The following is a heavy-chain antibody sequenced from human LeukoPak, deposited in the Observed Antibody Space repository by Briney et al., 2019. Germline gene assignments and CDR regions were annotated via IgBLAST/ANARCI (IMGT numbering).Heavy chain of an antibody. CDR2: MNPNSGNT. Sequence: ASVKVSCKASGYTFTSYDINWVRQATGQGLEWMGWMNPNSGNTGYAQKFQGRVTMTRNTSISTAYMELSSLRSEDTAVYYCARGNFVVVPAVMRSDAFDIWGQGTMVTVSS. CDR3: ARGNFVVVPAVMRSDAFDI. V-gene: IGHV1-8*01. D-gene: IGHD2-2*01. CDR1: GYTFTSYD. J-gene: IGHJ3*02.